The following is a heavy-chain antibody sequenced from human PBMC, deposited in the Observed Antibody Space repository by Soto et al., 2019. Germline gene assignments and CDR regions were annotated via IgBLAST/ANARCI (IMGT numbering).Heavy chain of an antibody. CDR1: GFTFSSYA. D-gene: IGHD3-16*02. CDR3: ARESYRGFNWFDP. J-gene: IGHJ5*02. Sequence: QVQLVESGGGVVQPGRSLRLSCAASGFTFSSYAMHWVRQAPGKGLEWVAVISYDGSNKYYADSVKGRFTISRDNSKNTLYLQMNSLRAEETAVYYCARESYRGFNWFDPWGQGTLVTVSS. V-gene: IGHV3-30-3*01. CDR2: ISYDGSNK.